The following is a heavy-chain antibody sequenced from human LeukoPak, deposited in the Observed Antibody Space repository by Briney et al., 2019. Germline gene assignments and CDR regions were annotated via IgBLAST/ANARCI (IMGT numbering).Heavy chain of an antibody. Sequence: GGSLRLSCAASGFTFSDYYMSWIRQAPGKGLEWVSYISSSGSTIYYADSVKGRFTISRDNSKNTLYLQMNSLRAEDTAVYYCARAYSSSLEGNAFDIWGQGTMVTVSS. CDR1: GFTFSDYY. J-gene: IGHJ3*02. CDR2: ISSSGSTI. CDR3: ARAYSSSLEGNAFDI. V-gene: IGHV3-11*01. D-gene: IGHD6-13*01.